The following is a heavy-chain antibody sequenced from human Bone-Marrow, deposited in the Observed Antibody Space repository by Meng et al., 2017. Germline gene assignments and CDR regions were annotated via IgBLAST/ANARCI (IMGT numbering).Heavy chain of an antibody. CDR3: AREASPEYYFDY. V-gene: IGHV4-31*01. D-gene: IGHD1-14*01. J-gene: IGHJ4*02. CDR2: IYYSGST. CDR1: GGSISSGGYY. Sequence: QGHLQESGPGLVKPSQTLPLTCTVSGGSISSGGYYWSWIRQHPGKGLEWIGYIYYSGSTYYNPSLKSLVTISVDTSKNQFSLKLSSVTAADTAVYYCAREASPEYYFDYWGQGTLVTVSS.